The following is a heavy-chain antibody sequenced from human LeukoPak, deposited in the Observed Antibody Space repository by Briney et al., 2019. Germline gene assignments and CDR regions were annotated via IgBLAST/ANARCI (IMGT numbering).Heavy chain of an antibody. D-gene: IGHD3-22*01. V-gene: IGHV5-51*01. CDR1: GFRFTSNW. Sequence: GASLKTSSKGSGFRFTSNWIGWVRRLPGKGLEWMGIIYPADSDTRYSPSFQGQVTISADTSINTAYLQWTSLKAADTAMYYCARDLDSRFDSWGQGTLVTVSS. J-gene: IGHJ4*02. CDR3: ARDLDSRFDS. CDR2: IYPADSDT.